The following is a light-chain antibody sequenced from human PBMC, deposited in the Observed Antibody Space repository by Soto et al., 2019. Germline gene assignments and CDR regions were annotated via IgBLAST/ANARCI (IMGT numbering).Light chain of an antibody. Sequence: EIVMTQSPATLSVSPVERATLSCRASQSVSDKLAWYQQKPGQAPRLLIYHASTRATGIPARFSGSGSGTEFTLTISSLQSADFAVYYCQQYNNWPPWTFGQGTKVDIK. CDR3: QQYNNWPPWT. CDR1: QSVSDK. CDR2: HAS. V-gene: IGKV3-15*01. J-gene: IGKJ1*01.